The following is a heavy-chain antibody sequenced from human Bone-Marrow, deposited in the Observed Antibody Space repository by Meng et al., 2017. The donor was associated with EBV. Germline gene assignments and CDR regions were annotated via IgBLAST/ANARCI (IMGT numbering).Heavy chain of an antibody. CDR2: INHSGST. Sequence: QVHLQALAAVLLKPSGTLSRTCAGYGGSFSGYYWSWIRQPPGKGLEWIGEINHSGSTNYNPSLKSRVTISVDTSKNQFSLKLSSVTAADTAVYYCARGLIRQLVRRIRGGNWFDPWGQGTLVTVSS. J-gene: IGHJ5*02. V-gene: IGHV4-34*01. CDR1: GGSFSGYY. D-gene: IGHD1-1*01. CDR3: ARGLIRQLVRRIRGGNWFDP.